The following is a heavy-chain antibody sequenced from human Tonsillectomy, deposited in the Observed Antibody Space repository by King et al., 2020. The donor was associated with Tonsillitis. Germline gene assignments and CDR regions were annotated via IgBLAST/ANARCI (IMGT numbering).Heavy chain of an antibody. CDR3: SRDWPGGSGSNGY. J-gene: IGHJ4*02. CDR2: IIPMFRTA. Sequence: QLVQSGAEVKKPGSSVKVSCKASGGTFSSYVISWVRQAPGQGLEWMGGIIPMFRTANYAQKFQGRVTITADESTSTAYLELSSLRSEDTAVYYCSRDWPGGSGSNGYRGQGTLVTVSS. D-gene: IGHD3-10*01. V-gene: IGHV1-69*01. CDR1: GGTFSSYV.